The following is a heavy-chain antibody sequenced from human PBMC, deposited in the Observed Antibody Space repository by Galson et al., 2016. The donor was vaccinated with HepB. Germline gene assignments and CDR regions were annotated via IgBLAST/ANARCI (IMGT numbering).Heavy chain of an antibody. Sequence: SLRLSCAVSGITVSDTYMSWVRQAPGKGLEWVSVIYRDGRTYHGDSVKGRFSISRDISKNTLYLQINSLRADDTAVYYCARVGCYDGYYFDFWGQGALVTVSS. CDR3: ARVGCYDGYYFDF. V-gene: IGHV3-53*01. D-gene: IGHD5-12*01. CDR1: GITVSDTY. J-gene: IGHJ4*02. CDR2: IYRDGRT.